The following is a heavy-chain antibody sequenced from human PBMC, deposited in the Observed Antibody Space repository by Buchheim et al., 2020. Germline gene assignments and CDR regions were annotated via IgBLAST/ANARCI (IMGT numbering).Heavy chain of an antibody. CDR2: ISYDGSNK. V-gene: IGHV3-30-3*01. D-gene: IGHD3-10*01. CDR3: AREANGSGQIGYYGMDV. J-gene: IGHJ6*02. Sequence: QVQLVESGGGVVQPGRSLRLSCAASGFTFSSYAMHWVRQAPGKGLEWVAVISYDGSNKYYADSVKGRFTISRDNSKNTLYLQMNSLRAKDTAVYYCAREANGSGQIGYYGMDVWGQGTT. CDR1: GFTFSSYA.